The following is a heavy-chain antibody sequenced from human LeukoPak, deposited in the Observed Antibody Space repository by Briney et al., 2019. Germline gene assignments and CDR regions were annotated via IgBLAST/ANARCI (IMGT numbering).Heavy chain of an antibody. V-gene: IGHV3-30-3*01. CDR2: LSYDGSNK. CDR1: GFTFSSYA. J-gene: IGHJ4*02. CDR3: ARDSSGWYAYFDS. D-gene: IGHD6-19*01. Sequence: GGSLRLSCAASGFTFSSYAMHWVRQAPGKGLEWVALLSYDGSNKYYADSVRGRFTISRDNFKGTLYLQMNSLRGEDTAVYYCARDSSGWYAYFDSWGQGTLVTVSS.